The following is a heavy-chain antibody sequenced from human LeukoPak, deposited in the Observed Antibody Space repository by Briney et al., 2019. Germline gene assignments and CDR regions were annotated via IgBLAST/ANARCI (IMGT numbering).Heavy chain of an antibody. V-gene: IGHV4-59*12. Sequence: SETLSLTCTVSGDSISSYYWSWIRQPPGKGLEWIGYIYYNERTNYNPSLRSRVTMSVDTSKNQFSLKLRSVTAADTAVYYCVRGGYYYGPSDWGQGTLVTVSS. J-gene: IGHJ4*02. CDR2: IYYNERT. CDR1: GDSISSYY. D-gene: IGHD3-10*01. CDR3: VRGGYYYGPSD.